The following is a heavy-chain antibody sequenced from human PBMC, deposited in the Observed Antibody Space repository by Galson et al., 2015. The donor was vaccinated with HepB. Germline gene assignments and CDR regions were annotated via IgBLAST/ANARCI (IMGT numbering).Heavy chain of an antibody. CDR3: ARSSSGPLGYYGMDV. Sequence: TVSCKGSGYNFSGYWIGWVRQMPGKGLEWMGTIFPGDSHTRYSPSFQGQVTISADKSTAYLQWSSLKASDTAMYYCARSSSGPLGYYGMDVWGQGTTVTVSS. D-gene: IGHD3-22*01. CDR2: IFPGDSHT. CDR1: GYNFSGYW. V-gene: IGHV5-51*01. J-gene: IGHJ6*02.